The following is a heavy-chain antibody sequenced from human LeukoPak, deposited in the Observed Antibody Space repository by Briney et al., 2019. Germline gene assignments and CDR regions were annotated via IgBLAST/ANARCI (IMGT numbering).Heavy chain of an antibody. V-gene: IGHV4-34*01. D-gene: IGHD3-9*01. CDR1: GGSFSGYY. Sequence: SETLSLTCAVYGGSFSGYYWSWIRQPPGKGLEWIGEINHSGSTNYNPSLKSRVTVSVDTSKNQSSLKLSSVTAADTAVYYCARTGYYDIDGMDVWGQGTTVTVSS. CDR3: ARTGYYDIDGMDV. CDR2: INHSGST. J-gene: IGHJ6*02.